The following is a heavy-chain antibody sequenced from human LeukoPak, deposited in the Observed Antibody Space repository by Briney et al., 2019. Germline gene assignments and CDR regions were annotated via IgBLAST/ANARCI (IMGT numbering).Heavy chain of an antibody. J-gene: IGHJ3*02. CDR1: GGSISRSAYY. Sequence: SETLSLTCTVSGGSISRSAYYWSWIRQFPGKGLEWIGYIYYTGSTSYNPSLKSRVTISVDTSKSQFSLKLSSVTAADTAVYYCARQNAFTIWGQGTVVTVSS. CDR2: IYYTGST. CDR3: ARQNAFTI. V-gene: IGHV4-61*05.